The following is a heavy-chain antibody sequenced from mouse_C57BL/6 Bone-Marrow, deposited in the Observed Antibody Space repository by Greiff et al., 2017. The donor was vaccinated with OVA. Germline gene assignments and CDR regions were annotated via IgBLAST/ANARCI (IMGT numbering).Heavy chain of an antibody. CDR1: GFTFTDYY. Sequence: EVKLVESGGGLVQPGGSLSLSCAASGFTFTDYYMSWVRQPPGKALEWLGFIRNKANGYTTEYSESVKGRFTISRDNSQSILYLQMNALRAEHSATYYCARSPTYYGSSYYAMDYWGQGTSVTVSS. V-gene: IGHV7-3*01. D-gene: IGHD1-1*01. J-gene: IGHJ4*01. CDR2: IRNKANGYTT. CDR3: ARSPTYYGSSYYAMDY.